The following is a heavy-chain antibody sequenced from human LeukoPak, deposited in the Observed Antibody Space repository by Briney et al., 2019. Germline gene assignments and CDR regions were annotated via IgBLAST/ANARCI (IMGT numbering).Heavy chain of an antibody. CDR3: AKDISYDILTGSKDY. CDR2: ISWNSGSI. CDR1: GFTFDGYA. Sequence: GGSLRLSCAASGFTFDGYAMHWVRQAPGKGLEWVSGISWNSGSIGYADSVKGRFTISRDNAKNSLYLQMNSLRAEDTALYYCAKDISYDILTGSKDYWGQGTLSPSPQ. V-gene: IGHV3-9*01. D-gene: IGHD3-9*01. J-gene: IGHJ4*02.